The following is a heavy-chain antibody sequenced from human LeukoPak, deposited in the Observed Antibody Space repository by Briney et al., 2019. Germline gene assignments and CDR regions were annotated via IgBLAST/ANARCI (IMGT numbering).Heavy chain of an antibody. CDR3: ARHWAREIPSVGS. CDR1: GGSISSSSYY. Sequence: SETLSLTCTVSGGSISSSSYYWGWIRQPPGKGLEWIGSIYYSGSTYYNPSLKSRVTISVDTSKNQFSLKLSSVTAADTAVYYCARHWAREIPSVGSWGQGTPVTPSS. J-gene: IGHJ4*02. D-gene: IGHD1-26*01. V-gene: IGHV4-39*01. CDR2: IYYSGST.